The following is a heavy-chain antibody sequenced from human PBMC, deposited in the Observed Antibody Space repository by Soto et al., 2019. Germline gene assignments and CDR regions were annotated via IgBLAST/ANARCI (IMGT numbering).Heavy chain of an antibody. V-gene: IGHV4-31*03. Sequence: QVQLQESGPGLLKPSQTLSLTCTVSGGSISGGGYYWSWIRQHPGKGLEWIGYIYSSGSTYYNPSLKSRVTISVDTSKNQFSLKLSSVTAADTAVYYCARVSRIVVVTAEYYFDYWGQGTLVTVSP. D-gene: IGHD2-21*02. CDR1: GGSISGGGYY. J-gene: IGHJ4*02. CDR3: ARVSRIVVVTAEYYFDY. CDR2: IYSSGST.